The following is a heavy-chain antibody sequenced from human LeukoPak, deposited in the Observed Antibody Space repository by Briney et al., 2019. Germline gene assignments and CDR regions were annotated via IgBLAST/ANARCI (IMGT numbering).Heavy chain of an antibody. CDR3: ARDLCSGGSCYQAEDY. J-gene: IGHJ4*02. Sequence: GASVKVSCKASGYTFTGYYMHWVRQAPGQGLEWMGWINPNSGGTNYAQKFQGRVTMTRDTSISTAYMELSRLRSDDTAVYYCARDLCSGGSCYQAEDYWGQGTLVTVSS. CDR2: INPNSGGT. CDR1: GYTFTGYY. D-gene: IGHD2-15*01. V-gene: IGHV1-2*02.